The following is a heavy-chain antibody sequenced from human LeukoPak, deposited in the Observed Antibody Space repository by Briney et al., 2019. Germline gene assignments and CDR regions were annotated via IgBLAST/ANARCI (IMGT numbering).Heavy chain of an antibody. Sequence: SVKVSCKASGGTFSSYAISWVRQAPGQGLEWMGRTIPILGIANYAQKFQGRVTITADKSTSTAYMELSSLRSEDTAVYYCARVKALAATPYYFDYWGQGTLVTVSS. J-gene: IGHJ4*02. CDR2: TIPILGIA. CDR3: ARVKALAATPYYFDY. D-gene: IGHD2-15*01. CDR1: GGTFSSYA. V-gene: IGHV1-69*04.